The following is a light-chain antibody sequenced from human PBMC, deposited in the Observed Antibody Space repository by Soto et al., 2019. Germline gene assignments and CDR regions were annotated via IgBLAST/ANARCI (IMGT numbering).Light chain of an antibody. V-gene: IGLV2-14*01. J-gene: IGLJ1*01. CDR3: SSFTTTRFYV. CDR1: GYDIGAYDS. CDR2: GVR. Sequence: QSVLAQPSSVSGSPGKSINIYFTCYGYDIGAYDSVSWYQQHPGKAPRLLIHGVRNRPPGISSRFSASKSGITASLTISGLRAEDEADYYCSSFTTTRFYVFGPGTKVTVL.